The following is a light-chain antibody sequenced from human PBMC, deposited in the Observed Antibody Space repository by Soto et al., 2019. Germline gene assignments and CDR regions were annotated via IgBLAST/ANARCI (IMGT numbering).Light chain of an antibody. J-gene: IGLJ1*01. CDR2: EVS. CDR3: SSYAGSNNLGV. Sequence: QSALTQPPSTSVSPGQSVTISCTGTSSDVGGYNYVSWYRQHPGKAPKLMIYEVSKRPSGVPDRFSGSKSGNTASLTVSGFQAEDEADYYCSSYAGSNNLGVFGTGTKVTVL. V-gene: IGLV2-8*01. CDR1: SSDVGGYNY.